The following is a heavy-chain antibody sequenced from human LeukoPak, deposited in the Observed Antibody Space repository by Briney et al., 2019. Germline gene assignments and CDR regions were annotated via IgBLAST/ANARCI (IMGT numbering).Heavy chain of an antibody. J-gene: IGHJ2*01. CDR3: ARRFDL. CDR1: GGSISSYY. CDR2: IYYSGST. Sequence: PSETLPLTCTVSGGSISSYYWSWIRQPPGKGLEWIGYIYYSGSTNYSPSLKSRVTISVDTSKNQFSLKLSSVTAADTAVYYCARRFDLWGRGTLVTVSS. V-gene: IGHV4-59*01.